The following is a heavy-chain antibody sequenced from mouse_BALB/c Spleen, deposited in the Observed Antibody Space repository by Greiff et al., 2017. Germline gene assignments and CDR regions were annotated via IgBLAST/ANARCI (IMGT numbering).Heavy chain of an antibody. CDR1: GFTFSSFG. CDR2: ISSGSSTI. CDR3: ARLDGYADY. Sequence: EVKLMESGGGLVQPGGSRKLSCAASGFTFSSFGMHWVRQAPEKGLEWVAYISSGSSTIYYADTVKGRFTISRDNPKNTLFLQMTSLRSEDTAMYYCARLDGYADYWGQGTTLTVSS. D-gene: IGHD2-2*01. J-gene: IGHJ2*01. V-gene: IGHV5-17*02.